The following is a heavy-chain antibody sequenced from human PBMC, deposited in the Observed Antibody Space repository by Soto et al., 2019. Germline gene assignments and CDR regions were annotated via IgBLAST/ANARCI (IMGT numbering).Heavy chain of an antibody. D-gene: IGHD2-2*01. Sequence: SETLSLTCAVSGGSIISGGYSWIWIRQPPGKGLEWIGYIYHSGSTYYNPSLKSRVTISVDRSKNQFSLKLSSVTAADTAVYYCARDRGYCSSTSCYGPLNWFDPWGQGALVTVSS. CDR2: IYHSGST. V-gene: IGHV4-30-2*01. CDR1: GGSIISGGYS. J-gene: IGHJ5*02. CDR3: ARDRGYCSSTSCYGPLNWFDP.